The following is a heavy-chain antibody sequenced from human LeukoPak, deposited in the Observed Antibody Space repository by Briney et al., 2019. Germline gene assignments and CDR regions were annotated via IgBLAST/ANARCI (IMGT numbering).Heavy chain of an antibody. CDR3: ARRIVATKAYYFDY. J-gene: IGHJ4*02. D-gene: IGHD5-12*01. V-gene: IGHV3-48*04. CDR2: ISSSGSTI. Sequence: PGGSLRLSCAASGFTFRNYGMHWVRQAPGKGLEWVSYISSSGSTIYYADSVKGRFTISRDNAKNSLFLQMNSLRAEDTAVYYCARRIVATKAYYFDYWGQGTLVTVSS. CDR1: GFTFRNYG.